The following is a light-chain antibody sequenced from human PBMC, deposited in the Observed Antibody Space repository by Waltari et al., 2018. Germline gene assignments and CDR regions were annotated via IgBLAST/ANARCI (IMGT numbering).Light chain of an antibody. CDR3: QQYKSYPT. CDR2: KAS. V-gene: IGKV1-5*03. J-gene: IGKJ1*01. CDR1: QSIIDW. Sequence: DIQMTQSPSTLSASVGDRVTITCRASQSIIDWLAWYQQKPGKAPKLLIYKASNLKGGVPSMFSGSGFGTEFTLTISSLQPDDFATYHCQQYKSYPTFGQGTKVEI.